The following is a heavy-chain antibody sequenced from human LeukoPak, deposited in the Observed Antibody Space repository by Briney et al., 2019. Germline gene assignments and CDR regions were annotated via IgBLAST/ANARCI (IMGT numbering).Heavy chain of an antibody. CDR1: GFIFSSYW. Sequence: GGSLRLSCAASGFIFSSYWMSWVRQAPGKGLEWVANIKRDGSDKFYVDSVKGRFTISRDNAKNSLYLQMNSLRAEDTAVYYCAREGLWFGELLNAFDIWGQGTMVTVSS. J-gene: IGHJ3*02. V-gene: IGHV3-7*01. CDR3: AREGLWFGELLNAFDI. CDR2: IKRDGSDK. D-gene: IGHD3-10*01.